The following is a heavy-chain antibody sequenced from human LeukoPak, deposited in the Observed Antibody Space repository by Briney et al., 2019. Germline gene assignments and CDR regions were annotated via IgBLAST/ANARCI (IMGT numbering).Heavy chain of an antibody. D-gene: IGHD2/OR15-2a*01. Sequence: PGGSLRLSCAASGFTFSSYALSWVRQAPGKGLEWVSGISGSGGSTYYADSVKGRFTISRDNSKNTLFLQMNSLRAEDTAVYYCAKAGNIRFDYWGQGTLVTVSS. V-gene: IGHV3-23*01. CDR3: AKAGNIRFDY. CDR2: ISGSGGST. J-gene: IGHJ4*02. CDR1: GFTFSSYA.